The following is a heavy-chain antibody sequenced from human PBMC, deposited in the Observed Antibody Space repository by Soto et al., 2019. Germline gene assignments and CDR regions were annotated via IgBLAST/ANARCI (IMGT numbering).Heavy chain of an antibody. D-gene: IGHD1-26*01. Sequence: QVQLLESGPGLVKPSETLSLICSIYGGSISSYFWSWIRQPPGKGLEWIGYIHYSGTTVYSPSLKHRVNMSIDTSENQFTLNLTSVTAADTAVYYCARDTGSYYLDSWGQGSMVTVSS. CDR3: ARDTGSYYLDS. CDR2: IHYSGTT. CDR1: GGSISSYF. J-gene: IGHJ4*02. V-gene: IGHV4-59*01.